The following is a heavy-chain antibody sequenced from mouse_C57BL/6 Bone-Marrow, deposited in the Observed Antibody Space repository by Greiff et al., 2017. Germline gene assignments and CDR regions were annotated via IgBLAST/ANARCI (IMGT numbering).Heavy chain of an antibody. CDR3: ARERTGAFAY. CDR1: GYSFTGYY. CDR2: INPSTGGT. J-gene: IGHJ3*01. V-gene: IGHV1-42*01. Sequence: VQLQQSGPELVKPGASVKISCKASGYSFTGYYMNWVKQSPEKSLEWIGEINPSTGGTTYNQKFKVKGTLTVDKSSSTAYMQRKSLTSEDYEVYYCARERTGAFAYWGQGTLVTVSA. D-gene: IGHD4-1*01.